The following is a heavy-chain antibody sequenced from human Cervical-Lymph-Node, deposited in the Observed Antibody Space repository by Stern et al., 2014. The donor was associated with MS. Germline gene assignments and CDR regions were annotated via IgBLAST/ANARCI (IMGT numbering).Heavy chain of an antibody. CDR1: GGTFSSYA. J-gene: IGHJ6*02. V-gene: IGHV1-69*01. Sequence: AQPVESGAEVTNPGSSVKVSCKASGGTFSSYAISWVRPAPGQGLEWMGGIIPIFGTANYAQKFQGRVTITADESTSTAYMELSSLRSEDTAVYYCARGELKEGLVRGMDVWGQGTTVTVSS. CDR2: IIPIFGTA. CDR3: ARGELKEGLVRGMDV. D-gene: IGHD1-26*01.